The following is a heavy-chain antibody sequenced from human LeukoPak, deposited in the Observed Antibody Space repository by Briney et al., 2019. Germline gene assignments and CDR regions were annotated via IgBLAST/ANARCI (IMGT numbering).Heavy chain of an antibody. CDR1: GFTFSDAW. V-gene: IGHV3-15*01. CDR2: IKTKTDGETT. Sequence: KPGGSLSLSCSASGFTFSDAWMSWVRQAPGKGLEWVGRIKTKTDGETTDYAAPVKGRFTISRDDSQNTVYLQMNSLKAEDTAMYYCTTGRVGYWGQGTLVTVSS. CDR3: TTGRVGY. D-gene: IGHD2-15*01. J-gene: IGHJ4*02.